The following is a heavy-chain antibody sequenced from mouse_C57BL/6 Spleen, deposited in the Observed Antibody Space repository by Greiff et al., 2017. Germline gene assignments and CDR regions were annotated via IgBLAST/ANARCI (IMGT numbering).Heavy chain of an antibody. CDR3: ARRTTVVAHYFDY. D-gene: IGHD1-1*01. CDR2: ISSGGSYT. J-gene: IGHJ2*01. V-gene: IGHV5-6*02. CDR1: GFTFSSYG. Sequence: DVMLVESGGDLVKPGGSLKLSCAASGFTFSSYGMSWVRQTPDKRLEWVATISSGGSYTYYPDSVKGRFTISRDNAKNTLYLQMSSLKSEDTAMYYCARRTTVVAHYFDYWGQGTTLTVSS.